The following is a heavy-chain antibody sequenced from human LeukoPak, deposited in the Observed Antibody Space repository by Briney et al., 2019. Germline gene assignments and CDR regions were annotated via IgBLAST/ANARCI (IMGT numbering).Heavy chain of an antibody. J-gene: IGHJ4*02. D-gene: IGHD1-26*01. Sequence: GGSLRLSCAASGFTFSSYSMNWVRQAPGKGLEWVSSISSSSSYIYYADSVKGRFTISRDNAKNSLYLQMNSLRAEDTAVYYCARARIVGATVRYFDYLGQGTLVTVSS. V-gene: IGHV3-21*01. CDR1: GFTFSSYS. CDR3: ARARIVGATVRYFDY. CDR2: ISSSSSYI.